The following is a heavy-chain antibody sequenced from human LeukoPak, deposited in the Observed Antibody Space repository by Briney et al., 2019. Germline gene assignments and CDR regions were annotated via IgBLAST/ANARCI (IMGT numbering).Heavy chain of an antibody. J-gene: IGHJ6*03. CDR2: IYHSGST. D-gene: IGHD3-10*01. CDR3: ARGFYGSGSYYYYYYYMDV. Sequence: SETLSLTCAVYGGSFSGYYWSWIRQPPGKGLEWIGEIYHSGSTNYNPSLKSRVTISVDTSKNQFSLKLSSVTAADTAVYYCARGFYGSGSYYYYYYYMDVWGKGTTVTVSS. CDR1: GGSFSGYY. V-gene: IGHV4-34*01.